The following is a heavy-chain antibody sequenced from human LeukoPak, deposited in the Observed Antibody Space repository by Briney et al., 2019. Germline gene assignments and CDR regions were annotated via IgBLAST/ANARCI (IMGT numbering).Heavy chain of an antibody. CDR2: ITGSGTNT. Sequence: QPGGSLRLSCATSEFTFSNFALSWVRRAPGNGLVWVSTITGSGTNTYYAVSVKGRFTISRDNSKNTLYLQMNSLRADDTAVYYCAKPLPLYDYVWGTYRDYFDCWGQGTLVTVSS. V-gene: IGHV3-23*01. CDR1: EFTFSNFA. CDR3: AKPLPLYDYVWGTYRDYFDC. J-gene: IGHJ4*02. D-gene: IGHD3-16*02.